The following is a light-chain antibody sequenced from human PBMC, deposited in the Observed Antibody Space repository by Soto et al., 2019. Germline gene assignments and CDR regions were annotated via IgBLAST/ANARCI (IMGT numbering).Light chain of an antibody. V-gene: IGKV1-5*01. CDR3: LRYNAFSQT. CDR1: QSMNDW. Sequence: DVQITQSPSTLSASVGDRVTITCRASQSMNDWLAWYQQKPGKAPKVLIYDASSLQSGVPSRFSGSGSGTEFTLTIDSLQPDDVATYYCLRYNAFSQTFGQGTKVDI. J-gene: IGKJ1*01. CDR2: DAS.